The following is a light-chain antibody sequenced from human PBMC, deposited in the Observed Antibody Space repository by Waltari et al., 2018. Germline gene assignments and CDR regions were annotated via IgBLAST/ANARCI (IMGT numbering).Light chain of an antibody. CDR3: QQYYSYPLT. J-gene: IGKJ4*01. Sequence: AIRMTQYPSTFSASTGDRVTITCRARQVISSYLAWYHQKPGKVPKLLIYAASTLQSGVPSRFSGSGSGTDFTLTISCLQSEDFATYYCQQYYSYPLTFGGGTKVEIK. CDR2: AAS. V-gene: IGKV1-8*01. CDR1: QVISSY.